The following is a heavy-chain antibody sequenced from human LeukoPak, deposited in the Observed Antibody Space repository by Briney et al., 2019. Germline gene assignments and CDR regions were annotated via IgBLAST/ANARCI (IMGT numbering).Heavy chain of an antibody. CDR2: ISSSGSTI. J-gene: IGHJ4*02. V-gene: IGHV3-11*04. Sequence: PGGSLRLSCAASGFTFSDYYMSWIRQAPGKGLEWVSYISSSGSTIYYADSVKGRFTISRDNAKNSLYLQMNSLRAEDTAVYYCARDVRRIVVVTAHFDYWGQGTLVTVSS. CDR3: ARDVRRIVVVTAHFDY. CDR1: GFTFSDYY. D-gene: IGHD2-21*02.